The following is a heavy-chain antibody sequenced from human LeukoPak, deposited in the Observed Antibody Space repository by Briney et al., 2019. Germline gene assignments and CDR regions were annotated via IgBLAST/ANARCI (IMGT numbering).Heavy chain of an antibody. CDR3: AKDYVGSVADYFDY. Sequence: GGSLRLSCAASGFTFSSYGMHWVRQAPGKGLEWVAVISYDGSNKYYADSVEGRFTISRDNSKNTLYLQMNSLRAEDTAVYYCAKDYVGSVADYFDYWGQGTLVTVSS. CDR1: GFTFSSYG. V-gene: IGHV3-30*18. D-gene: IGHD6-19*01. J-gene: IGHJ4*02. CDR2: ISYDGSNK.